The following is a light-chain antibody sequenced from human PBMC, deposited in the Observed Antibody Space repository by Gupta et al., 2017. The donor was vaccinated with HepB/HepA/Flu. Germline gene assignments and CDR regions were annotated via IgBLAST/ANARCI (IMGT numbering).Light chain of an antibody. V-gene: IGLV3-21*03. CDR2: DDS. J-gene: IGLJ2*01. Sequence: SYVLTQPPSVSVTPGKTARITCGGNNIGTKSVHWCQQKPGQAPVLVVYDDSDRPLGIPERFSGSNSGNTATLTISRVEAGDEADYYCQVWDTGSDHVVFGGGTKLTVL. CDR3: QVWDTGSDHVV. CDR1: NIGTKS.